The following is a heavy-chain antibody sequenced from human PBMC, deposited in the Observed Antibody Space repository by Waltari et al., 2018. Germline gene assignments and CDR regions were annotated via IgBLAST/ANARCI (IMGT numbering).Heavy chain of an antibody. V-gene: IGHV4-38-2*01. CDR1: GYSISSGYY. CDR3: ARRLGSGSYPYYFDY. Sequence: QVQLQESGPGLVKPSETLSLTCAVSGYSISSGYYWGWIRQPPGKGLEWIGSIYHSGGPYYTPSLKSRVTISVDTSKNQFSLKLSSVTAADTAVYYCARRLGSGSYPYYFDYWGQGTLVTVSS. D-gene: IGHD3-10*01. J-gene: IGHJ4*02. CDR2: IYHSGGP.